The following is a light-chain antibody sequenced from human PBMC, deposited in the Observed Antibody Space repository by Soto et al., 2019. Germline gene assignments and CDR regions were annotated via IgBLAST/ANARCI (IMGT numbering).Light chain of an antibody. Sequence: EIVLTQSPGTLSLSPGERSTLSGKASQSVSSSYLAWYQQKPGQAPGLLIYGGSSRATGIPDRFSGSGSGTDVTLTISRLEPEDFAVYYCQHYGSSSWTFGQGTKVDIK. J-gene: IGKJ1*01. V-gene: IGKV3-20*01. CDR2: GGS. CDR3: QHYGSSSWT. CDR1: QSVSSSY.